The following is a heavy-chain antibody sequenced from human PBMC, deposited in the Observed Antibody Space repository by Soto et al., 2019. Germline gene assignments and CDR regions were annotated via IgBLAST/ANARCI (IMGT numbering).Heavy chain of an antibody. J-gene: IGHJ4*02. CDR1: GFTFSSYG. D-gene: IGHD3-16*01. CDR3: AKGHFGTSFDY. CDR2: ISYDGSNK. V-gene: IGHV3-30*18. Sequence: QVRLVESGGGVVQPGRSLRLSCAASGFTFSSYGMHWVRQAPGKGLEWVAVISYDGSNKYYADSVKGRFTISRDNSKNTLYLQMNSLRAEDTAVYYCAKGHFGTSFDYWGQGTLVTVSS.